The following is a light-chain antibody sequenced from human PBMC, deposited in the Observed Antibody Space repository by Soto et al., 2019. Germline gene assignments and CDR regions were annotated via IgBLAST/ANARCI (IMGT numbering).Light chain of an antibody. J-gene: IGKJ5*01. CDR3: QPFNTAPLT. CDR2: SAS. CDR1: QDISVY. Sequence: DIQMTQSPSSLSASVGDRVTITCRASQDISVYLAWYQQKPGKVPKLLIYSASTLQSGVPSRFSGSASGTDFTLKISSLQPEDVAPYFFQPFNTAPLTFGQGTRLEIK. V-gene: IGKV1-27*01.